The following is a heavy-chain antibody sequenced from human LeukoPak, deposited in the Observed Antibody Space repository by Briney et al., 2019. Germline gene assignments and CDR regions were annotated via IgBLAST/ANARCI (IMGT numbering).Heavy chain of an antibody. CDR3: ARVIGWDDYVWGSYRPFDY. Sequence: PGGSPRLSCAASGFTFSSYWMHWVRQAPGKGLVWVSRINSDGSSTSYADSVKGRFTISRDNAKNTLYLQMNSLRAEDTAVYYCARVIGWDDYVWGSYRPFDYWGQGTLVTVSS. CDR1: GFTFSSYW. CDR2: INSDGSST. J-gene: IGHJ4*02. V-gene: IGHV3-74*01. D-gene: IGHD3-16*02.